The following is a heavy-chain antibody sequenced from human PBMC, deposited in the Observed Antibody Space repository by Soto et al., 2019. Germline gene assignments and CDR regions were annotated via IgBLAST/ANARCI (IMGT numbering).Heavy chain of an antibody. CDR2: IYYSEST. CDR3: SRASYYGSGSWFDP. Sequence: PSETLSLTCTVSGGSISSYYWSWIRQPPGKGLEWIGYIYYSESTNYNPSLKSRVTISVDTSKNQFTLKLSSVTAADTAVYYCSRASYYGSGSWFDPWGQGTLVTVSS. CDR1: GGSISSYY. V-gene: IGHV4-59*01. J-gene: IGHJ5*02. D-gene: IGHD3-10*01.